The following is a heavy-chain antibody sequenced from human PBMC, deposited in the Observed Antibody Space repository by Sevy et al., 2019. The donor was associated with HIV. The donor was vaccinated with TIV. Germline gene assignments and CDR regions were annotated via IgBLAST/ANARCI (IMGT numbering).Heavy chain of an antibody. CDR3: TTKGTYSSSWYEKFDY. Sequence: GESLKISCAASGFTFSNAWMSWVRQAPGKGLEWVGRIKSKTDGGTTDYAAPVKGRFTISRDDSKNTLYLQMNSLKTEDTAVYYCTTKGTYSSSWYEKFDYWGQGTLVTVSS. J-gene: IGHJ4*02. V-gene: IGHV3-15*01. D-gene: IGHD6-13*01. CDR2: IKSKTDGGTT. CDR1: GFTFSNAW.